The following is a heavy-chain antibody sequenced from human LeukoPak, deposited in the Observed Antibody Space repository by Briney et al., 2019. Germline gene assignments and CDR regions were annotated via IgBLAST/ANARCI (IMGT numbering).Heavy chain of an antibody. D-gene: IGHD6-19*01. J-gene: IGHJ6*03. CDR3: ARGLPDGWYVGDYYYMDV. CDR1: GFTFSSYS. CDR2: ISSSSSYI. V-gene: IGHV3-21*01. Sequence: GGSLRLSCAASGFTFSSYSMNWVRQAPGKGLEWVSSISSSSSYIYYADSVKGRFTISRDNAKNSLYLQMNSLRAEDTAVYYCARGLPDGWYVGDYYYMDVWGKGTTVTISS.